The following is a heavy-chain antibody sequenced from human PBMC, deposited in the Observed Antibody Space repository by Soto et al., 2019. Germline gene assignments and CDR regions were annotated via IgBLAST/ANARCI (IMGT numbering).Heavy chain of an antibody. CDR1: GFTFSSYA. Sequence: PGGSLRLSCAASGFTFSSYAMSWVRQAPGKGLEWVSAISGSGGSTYYADSVKGRFTISRDNSKNTLYLQMNSLRAEDTAVYYCAKSLLRFLEWGYYYYGMDVWGQGTTVTVSS. J-gene: IGHJ6*02. CDR2: ISGSGGST. CDR3: AKSLLRFLEWGYYYYGMDV. V-gene: IGHV3-23*01. D-gene: IGHD3-3*01.